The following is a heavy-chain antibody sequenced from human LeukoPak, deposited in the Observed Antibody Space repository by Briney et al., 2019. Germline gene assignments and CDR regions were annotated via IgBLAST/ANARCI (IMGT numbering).Heavy chain of an antibody. CDR3: ARDRGYSNFDY. J-gene: IGHJ4*02. CDR1: GFGFSNYW. Sequence: GGSLRLYCAASGFGFSNYWMSWVRQAPGKGLEWVANMNEDGSEKNYVDSVKGRFTISRDNAQDSLYLQMNSLRAEDTAVYYCARDRGYSNFDYWGQGTLLTVSS. CDR2: MNEDGSEK. V-gene: IGHV3-7*01. D-gene: IGHD4-11*01.